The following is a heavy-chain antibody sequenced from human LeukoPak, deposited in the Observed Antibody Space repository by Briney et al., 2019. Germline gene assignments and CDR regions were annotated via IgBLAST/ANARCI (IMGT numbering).Heavy chain of an antibody. Sequence: SETLSLTCTVSGGSISTYYWSWIRQPPGKGLEWIGYIYSSGSTNYNPSLKSRVTMSVDTSKNQFSLKLNSVTAADTAVYYCAGDLLGRGGSFDCWGQGTLVTVSS. D-gene: IGHD3-10*01. V-gene: IGHV4-59*01. J-gene: IGHJ4*02. CDR2: IYSSGST. CDR1: GGSISTYY. CDR3: AGDLLGRGGSFDC.